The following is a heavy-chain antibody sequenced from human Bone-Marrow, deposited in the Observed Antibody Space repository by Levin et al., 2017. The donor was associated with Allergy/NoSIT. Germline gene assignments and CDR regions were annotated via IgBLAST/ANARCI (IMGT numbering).Heavy chain of an antibody. D-gene: IGHD6-19*01. Sequence: SGGSLRLSCAASGFTFSSYSMNWVRQAPGKGLEWVSYISSSSSTIYYADSVKGRFTISRDNAKNSLYLQMNSLRDEDTAVYYCARVGSGEYSSGWGLFDYWGQGTLVTVSS. CDR3: ARVGSGEYSSGWGLFDY. CDR2: ISSSSSTI. J-gene: IGHJ4*02. CDR1: GFTFSSYS. V-gene: IGHV3-48*02.